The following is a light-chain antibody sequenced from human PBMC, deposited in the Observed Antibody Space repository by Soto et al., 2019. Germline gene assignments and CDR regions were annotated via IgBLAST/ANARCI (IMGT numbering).Light chain of an antibody. J-gene: IGKJ3*01. Sequence: EIVLTQSPATLSLSPGERATLSCRASQSVSSYLAWYQQKPGQAPRLLIYDASNSATGIPARFSGSGSGTDFTLTISSLEPEDFAVYYCQQRSTWPIFTFGPGTKVDIK. CDR3: QQRSTWPIFT. CDR2: DAS. V-gene: IGKV3-11*01. CDR1: QSVSSY.